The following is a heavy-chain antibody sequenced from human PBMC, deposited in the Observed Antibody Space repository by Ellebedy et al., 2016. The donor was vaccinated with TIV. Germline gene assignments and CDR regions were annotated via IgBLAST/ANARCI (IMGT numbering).Heavy chain of an antibody. CDR3: ASLRNDYGDYVGY. CDR1: GFTFSSYS. V-gene: IGHV3-48*04. J-gene: IGHJ4*02. CDR2: ISSSSSTI. Sequence: GGSLRLSCAASGFTFSSYSMNRVRQAPGKGLEWVSYISSSSSTIYYADSVKGRFTISRDNAKNSLYLQMNSLRAEDTAVYYCASLRNDYGDYVGYWGQGTLVTVSS. D-gene: IGHD4-17*01.